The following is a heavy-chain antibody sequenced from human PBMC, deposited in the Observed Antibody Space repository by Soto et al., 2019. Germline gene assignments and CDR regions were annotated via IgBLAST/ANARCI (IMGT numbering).Heavy chain of an antibody. J-gene: IGHJ4*02. Sequence: EVQLLDSGGGLVQPGGSLRLSCAASGFTFSNYAMTWVRQGPGKGLEWVSGISGSGGRSYYADSVKGRFTISRHNSKSTLYLQMNSLRAEDTAVYYCAKAYFVWSSEQPYYFDYWGQGTLVTVS. CDR2: ISGSGGRS. CDR1: GFTFSNYA. D-gene: IGHD3-16*01. CDR3: AKAYFVWSSEQPYYFDY. V-gene: IGHV3-23*01.